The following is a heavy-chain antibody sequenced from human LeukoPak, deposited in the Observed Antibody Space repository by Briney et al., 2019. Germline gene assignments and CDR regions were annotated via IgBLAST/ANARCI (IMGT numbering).Heavy chain of an antibody. V-gene: IGHV3-23*01. Sequence: GGSLRLSCAASGFTFSSYAMSWVRKAPGKGLDWVSAISGSGGSTYDADSVKGRYTISRDNSKNTLYLQMNSLRAEDTAVYYCAKAGAAMAFDYWGQGTLVTVSS. CDR3: AKAGAAMAFDY. CDR2: ISGSGGST. CDR1: GFTFSSYA. J-gene: IGHJ4*02. D-gene: IGHD5-18*01.